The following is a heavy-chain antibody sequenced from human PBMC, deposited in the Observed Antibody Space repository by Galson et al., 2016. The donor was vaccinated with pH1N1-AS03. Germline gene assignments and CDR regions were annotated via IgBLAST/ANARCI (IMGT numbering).Heavy chain of an antibody. D-gene: IGHD5-18*01. CDR3: ARVTAGWDAYNGMDV. Sequence: ETLSLTCAVSGYSISIGYYWGWIRQPPGKGLEGIGSIYRNGNTYSNPSHKSRVTISVDTSKNQFSLKQRSVTAADTAVYYCARVTAGWDAYNGMDVWGQGTTVTVTS. CDR1: GYSISIGYY. V-gene: IGHV4-38-2*01. J-gene: IGHJ6*02. CDR2: IYRNGNT.